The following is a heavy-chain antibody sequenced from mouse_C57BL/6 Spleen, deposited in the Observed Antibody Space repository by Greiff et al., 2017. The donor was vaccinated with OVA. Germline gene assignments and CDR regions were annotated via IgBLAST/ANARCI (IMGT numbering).Heavy chain of an antibody. V-gene: IGHV1-18*01. CDR1: GYTFTDYN. Sequence: EVQLQQSGPELVKPGASVKIPCKASGYTFTDYNMDWVKQSHGKSLEWIGDINPNNGGTNYNQKFKGKATLTVDKSSSTAYMELRSLTSEDTAVYYCARESWDDYFDYWGQGTTLTVSS. J-gene: IGHJ2*01. D-gene: IGHD4-1*01. CDR3: ARESWDDYFDY. CDR2: INPNNGGT.